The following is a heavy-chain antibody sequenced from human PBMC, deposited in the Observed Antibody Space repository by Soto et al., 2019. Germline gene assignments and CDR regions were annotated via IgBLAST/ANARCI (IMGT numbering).Heavy chain of an antibody. Sequence: PSETLSLTCTVSGGPISSYYWSWIRQPPGKGLEWIGYIYYSGSTNYNPSLKSRVTISVDTSKNQFSLNLSSVTAADTAVYYCARGPDTAMVMGYYYYGMDLWGQGTTVTVSS. CDR2: IYYSGST. J-gene: IGHJ6*02. V-gene: IGHV4-59*01. CDR1: GGPISSYY. CDR3: ARGPDTAMVMGYYYYGMDL. D-gene: IGHD5-18*01.